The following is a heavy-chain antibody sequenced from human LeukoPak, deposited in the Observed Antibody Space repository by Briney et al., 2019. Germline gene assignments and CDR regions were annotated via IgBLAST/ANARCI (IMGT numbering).Heavy chain of an antibody. Sequence: SETLSLTCTVSGGSISSYYWSWIRQPPGKGLEWIGYIYYSGSTNYNPSLKSRVTISVDTSKNQFSLKLSSVTAADTAVYYRARETRSSSGDYWGQGTLVTVSS. CDR2: IYYSGST. D-gene: IGHD6-6*01. CDR1: GGSISSYY. J-gene: IGHJ4*02. V-gene: IGHV4-59*12. CDR3: ARETRSSSGDY.